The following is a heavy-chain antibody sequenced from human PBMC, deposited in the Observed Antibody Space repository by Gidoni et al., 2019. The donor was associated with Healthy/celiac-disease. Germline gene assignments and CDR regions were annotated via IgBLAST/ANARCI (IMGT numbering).Heavy chain of an antibody. CDR3: AKDQYYYDSSGYPALDY. CDR2: MSGEGGRT. Sequence: EVQLVESGGVVVQPGGSLRLSCPAAGFTFSDYTMHWVRQAARKGLESVCLMSGEGGRTDYADSVKGRFTISRDNSKNSLYLQRNSLRTEDTALYYCAKDQYYYDSSGYPALDYWGQGTLVTVSS. CDR1: GFTFSDYT. J-gene: IGHJ4*02. D-gene: IGHD3-22*01. V-gene: IGHV3-43*01.